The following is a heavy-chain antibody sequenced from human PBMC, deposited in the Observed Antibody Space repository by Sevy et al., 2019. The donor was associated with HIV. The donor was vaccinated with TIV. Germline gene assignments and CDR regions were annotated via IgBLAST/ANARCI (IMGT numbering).Heavy chain of an antibody. CDR1: GGTLSSYV. V-gene: IGHV1-69*10. Sequence: ASVKVSCKASGGTLSSYVTSWVRQAPGQGLEWMGGIIPILDITNYAQRFQVRVTITADESTSTAYMELSRLRSEDTAVYYCARGEDIRAAGFFEYWGQGTLVTVSS. CDR3: ARGEDIRAAGFFEY. D-gene: IGHD2-15*01. CDR2: IIPILDIT. J-gene: IGHJ4*02.